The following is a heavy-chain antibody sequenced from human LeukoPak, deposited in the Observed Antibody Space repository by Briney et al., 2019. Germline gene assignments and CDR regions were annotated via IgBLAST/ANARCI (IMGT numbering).Heavy chain of an antibody. CDR2: ISAYNGNT. J-gene: IGHJ4*01. V-gene: IGHV1-18*01. CDR1: GYPFDNFG. D-gene: IGHD4-17*01. CDR3: ARDRVGGDLTGVSLY. Sequence: ASVKASCKASGYPFDNFGLTWVPQAPGQGLEWRGWISAYNGNTHYAQKFRGRLTLTTETSTSTAYLELRSLKSDDTAVYYCARDRVGGDLTGVSLYWGQGTLVTVSS.